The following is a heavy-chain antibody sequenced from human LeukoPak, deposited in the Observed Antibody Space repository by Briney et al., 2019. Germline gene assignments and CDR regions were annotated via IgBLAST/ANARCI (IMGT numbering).Heavy chain of an antibody. CDR3: ARAGCTSTSCHGQGMDV. V-gene: IGHV3-48*03. J-gene: IGHJ6*02. CDR1: GFTFGSYE. Sequence: GRSLRLSCAGSGFTFGSYEVNWVRQAPGKGLEWVSHISSSAITIYYADSVKGRFTISRDNAKKLVYLQMNSLRAEDTALYYCARAGCTSTSCHGQGMDVWGQGTTVTVFS. CDR2: ISSSAITI. D-gene: IGHD2-2*01.